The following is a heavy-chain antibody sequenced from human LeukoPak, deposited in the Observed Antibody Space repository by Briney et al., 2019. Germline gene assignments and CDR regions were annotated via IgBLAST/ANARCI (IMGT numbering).Heavy chain of an antibody. J-gene: IGHJ4*01. V-gene: IGHV3-21*04. CDR1: GFTFSSYS. CDR2: ISSSSSYI. D-gene: IGHD3-10*01. Sequence: PGGSLRLSCAASGFTFSSYSMNWVRQAPGKGLEWVSSISSSSSYIYYADSVKGRFTISRDNAKNSLYLRMNSLRAEDMALYYCAKDARGYYGSGSSLFGYWGQGTLVTVSS. CDR3: AKDARGYYGSGSSLFGY.